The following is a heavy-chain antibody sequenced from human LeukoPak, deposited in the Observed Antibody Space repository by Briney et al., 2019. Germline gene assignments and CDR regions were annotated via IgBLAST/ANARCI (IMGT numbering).Heavy chain of an antibody. Sequence: GGSLRLSCAASGFTFSSYAMHWVRQAPGKGLEYVSAISSNGGSTYYANSVKGRFTISRDNSKNTLYLQMGSLRAEDMAVYYCARGGIYYGSGSYDYFDYWGQGTLVTVSS. CDR3: ARGGIYYGSGSYDYFDY. CDR2: ISSNGGST. J-gene: IGHJ4*02. D-gene: IGHD3-10*01. V-gene: IGHV3-64*01. CDR1: GFTFSSYA.